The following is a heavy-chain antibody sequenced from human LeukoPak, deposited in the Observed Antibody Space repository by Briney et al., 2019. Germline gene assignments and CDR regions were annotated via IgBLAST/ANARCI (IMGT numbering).Heavy chain of an antibody. D-gene: IGHD3-10*01. CDR3: ARGITMVYFDP. V-gene: IGHV3-43D*03. J-gene: IGHJ2*01. CDR1: GFTFDDYA. CDR2: ISWDGGST. Sequence: GGSLRLSCAASGFTFDDYAMHWVRQAPGKGLEWVSFISWDGGSTYYADSVKGRFTISRDNAKNSLYLQMNSLRAEDTAVYYCARGITMVYFDPWGRGTLVTVSS.